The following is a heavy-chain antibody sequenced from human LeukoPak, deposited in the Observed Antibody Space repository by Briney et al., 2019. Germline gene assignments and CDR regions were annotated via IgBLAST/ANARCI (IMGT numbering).Heavy chain of an antibody. V-gene: IGHV3-74*01. CDR2: INSDGSST. CDR3: ATDYYWGSLSY. Sequence: GGSLRLSSAASGFTFRSHWMHWVRQTPGKGLVWVSRINSDGSSTNYADSVKGRFTISRDNAKNTLYLQMNSLRAEDTAVYYCATDYYWGSLSYWGQGTLVTVSS. CDR1: GFTFRSHW. D-gene: IGHD2-21*02. J-gene: IGHJ4*02.